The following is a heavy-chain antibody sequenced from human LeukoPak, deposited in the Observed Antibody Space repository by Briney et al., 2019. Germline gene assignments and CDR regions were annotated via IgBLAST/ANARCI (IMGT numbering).Heavy chain of an antibody. J-gene: IGHJ6*02. CDR1: GFTFSSYA. Sequence: GGSLRLSCAASGFTFSSYAMSWVRQAPGKGLEWVSAISGSGGSTYYADSVKGRFTISRDNSKNTLYLQMNSLRAEDTAVYYCAKRGAGTGINLGYYYYYGMYVWGQGTTVTVSS. CDR3: AKRGAGTGINLGYYYYYGMYV. CDR2: ISGSGGST. V-gene: IGHV3-23*01. D-gene: IGHD6-19*01.